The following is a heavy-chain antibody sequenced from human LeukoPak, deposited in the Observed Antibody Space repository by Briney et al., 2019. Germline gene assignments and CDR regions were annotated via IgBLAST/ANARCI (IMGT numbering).Heavy chain of an antibody. Sequence: SSETLSLTCTVSGGSVSSGSSFWSWIRQPPGKGLEWIGYIYHSGNTNYNPSLKSRVTISVDTSKSQLSLKLNSVTAADTAVYYWARDRNYYDSSGYYFANWGQGTLVTVSS. D-gene: IGHD3-22*01. CDR1: GGSVSSGSSF. V-gene: IGHV4-61*01. CDR3: ARDRNYYDSSGYYFAN. J-gene: IGHJ4*02. CDR2: IYHSGNT.